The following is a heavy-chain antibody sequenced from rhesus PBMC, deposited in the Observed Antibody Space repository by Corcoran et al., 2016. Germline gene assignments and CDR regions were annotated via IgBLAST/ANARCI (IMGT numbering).Heavy chain of an antibody. V-gene: IGHV4-65*01. CDR2: ISGSSGST. Sequence: QVQLQESGPGLVKPSETLSLTCAVSGGSISSSNWWSWIRPPPGKGLEWIGYISGSSGSTHYNPSRKSRVTISTDTSKNQFSLKLSSVTAADTAVYYCAGGYDSGYYIFYYWGQGVLVTVSS. J-gene: IGHJ4*01. CDR1: GGSISSSNW. D-gene: IGHD3-28*01. CDR3: AGGYDSGYYIFYY.